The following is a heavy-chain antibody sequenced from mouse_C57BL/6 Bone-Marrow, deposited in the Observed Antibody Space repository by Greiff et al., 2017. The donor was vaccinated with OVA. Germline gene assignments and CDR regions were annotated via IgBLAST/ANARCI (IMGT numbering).Heavy chain of an antibody. CDR2: ISYDGSN. Sequence: EVQLQQSGPGLVKPSQSLSLTCSVTGYSITSGYYWNWIRQFPGNKLEWMGYISYDGSNNYNPSLKNRISITRDTSKNQFFLKLNSVTTEDTATYYCARDYDYDGNLMDYWGQGTSVTVSS. D-gene: IGHD2-4*01. CDR1: GYSITSGYY. J-gene: IGHJ4*01. V-gene: IGHV3-6*01. CDR3: ARDYDYDGNLMDY.